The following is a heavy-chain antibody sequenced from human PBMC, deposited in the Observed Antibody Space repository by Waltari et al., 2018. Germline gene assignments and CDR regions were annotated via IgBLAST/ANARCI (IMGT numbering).Heavy chain of an antibody. J-gene: IGHJ4*02. CDR2: VYWDGSQ. D-gene: IGHD3-9*01. Sequence: QITLKESGPTLVKPTQTLTLTCAFSGFSFSTSGVGVGWIRQPPGKALEWLAFVYWDGSQRYSPSLKGRLTITKDASEDQVVLTMTNMDPVDTATYFCAHRPSHYDIFSGYYNYFDYWGQGILVTVSS. V-gene: IGHV2-5*02. CDR3: AHRPSHYDIFSGYYNYFDY. CDR1: GFSFSTSGVG.